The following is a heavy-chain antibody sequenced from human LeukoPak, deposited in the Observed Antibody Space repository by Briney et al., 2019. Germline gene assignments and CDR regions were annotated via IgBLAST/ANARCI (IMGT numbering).Heavy chain of an antibody. CDR3: AKEGSYGDYENYGMDV. J-gene: IGHJ6*02. Sequence: PGRSLRLSCAASGFTFSSYGMHWVRQAPGKGLEWVAVISYDGSNKYYADSVKGRFTISRDNSKNTLYLQMNSLRAEDTAVYYCAKEGSYGDYENYGMDVWGQGTTVTVSS. CDR1: GFTFSSYG. CDR2: ISYDGSNK. D-gene: IGHD4-17*01. V-gene: IGHV3-30*18.